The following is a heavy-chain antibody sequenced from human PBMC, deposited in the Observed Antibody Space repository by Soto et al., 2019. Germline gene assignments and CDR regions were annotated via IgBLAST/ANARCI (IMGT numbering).Heavy chain of an antibody. J-gene: IGHJ4*02. Sequence: QVQLRESGPGLMRPSQTLSLTCTVSGASVTSTGYYWTWIRQSPGKVREWLGNILHNANADHSPCLYTRVSISLDSSKSQFSLKLNSLSAADAAIYFRARVSAVSAEHYFSYWGQGALVTVSS. CDR1: GASVTSTGYY. V-gene: IGHV4-30-4*01. CDR3: ARVSAVSAEHYFSY. CDR2: ILHNANA.